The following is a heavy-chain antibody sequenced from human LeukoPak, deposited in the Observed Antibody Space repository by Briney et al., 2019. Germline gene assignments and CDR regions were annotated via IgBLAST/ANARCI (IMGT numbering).Heavy chain of an antibody. Sequence: PPETLSLTCAVYGGSFSGYYWSWIRQPPGKGLEWIGEINHSGSTNYNPSLKSRVTISVDTSKNQFSLKLSSVTAADTAVYYCARDDCSSTSCSPLGYWGQGTLVTVSS. CDR3: ARDDCSSTSCSPLGY. J-gene: IGHJ4*02. D-gene: IGHD2-2*01. CDR1: GGSFSGYY. CDR2: INHSGST. V-gene: IGHV4-34*01.